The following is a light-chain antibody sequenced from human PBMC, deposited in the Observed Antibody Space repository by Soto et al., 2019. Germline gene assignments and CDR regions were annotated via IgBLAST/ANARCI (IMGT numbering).Light chain of an antibody. Sequence: VLKLSPATLSVSQGETVSLSCRASQSVSNKLAWFQQKPGQAPRLLIYGASSRATGIPDRFSGSGSGTDFTLTISRLEPEDFSLYYCHQSGTAPLPFCPGTKVAIK. CDR2: GAS. V-gene: IGKV3-20*01. CDR3: HQSGTAPLP. CDR1: QSVSNK. J-gene: IGKJ3*01.